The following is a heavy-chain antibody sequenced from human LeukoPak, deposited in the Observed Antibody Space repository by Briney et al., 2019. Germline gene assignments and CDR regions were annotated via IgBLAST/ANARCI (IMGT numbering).Heavy chain of an antibody. Sequence: PGGSLRLSCAASGFTFSSYAMSWVRQAPGKELEWVSATSGSGGSTYYADSVRGRFTISRDNSKNTLYLQMNSLRAEDTAVYYCASSTVTRTDYFDYWGQGTLVTVSS. J-gene: IGHJ4*02. D-gene: IGHD4-17*01. CDR3: ASSTVTRTDYFDY. CDR1: GFTFSSYA. V-gene: IGHV3-23*01. CDR2: TSGSGGST.